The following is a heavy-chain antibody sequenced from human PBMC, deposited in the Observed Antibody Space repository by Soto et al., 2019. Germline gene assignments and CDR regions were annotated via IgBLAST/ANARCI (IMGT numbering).Heavy chain of an antibody. CDR1: GYTFTSYG. J-gene: IGHJ4*02. Sequence: QVQLVQSGAEVKKPGASVKVSCKASGYTFTSYGVTWVRQAPGQGLERMGWINVYNGNTNYAQKFQGRVTMTTDTSTTTVQMELRSLRSDDTAVYYCARGECSGSYCFDFWGQGTLVTVSS. CDR3: ARGECSGSYCFDF. D-gene: IGHD3-10*01. V-gene: IGHV1-18*04. CDR2: INVYNGNT.